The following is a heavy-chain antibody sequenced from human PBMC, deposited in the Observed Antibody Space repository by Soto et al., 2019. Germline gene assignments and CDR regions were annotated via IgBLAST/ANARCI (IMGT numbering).Heavy chain of an antibody. Sequence: PGGSLRLSCTASGFTFGDYAMSWFRQAPGKGLEWVGFIRSKAYGGTTEYAASVKGRFTISRDDSKSIAYLQMNSLKTEDTAVYYCTRDQWFSGWYWVTAYYYYYGMDVWGQGTTVTVSS. CDR1: GFTFGDYA. D-gene: IGHD6-19*01. V-gene: IGHV3-49*03. CDR3: TRDQWFSGWYWVTAYYYYYGMDV. J-gene: IGHJ6*02. CDR2: IRSKAYGGTT.